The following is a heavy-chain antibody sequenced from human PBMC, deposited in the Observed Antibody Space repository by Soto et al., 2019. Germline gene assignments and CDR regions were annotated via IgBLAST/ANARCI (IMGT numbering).Heavy chain of an antibody. CDR1: GFTFSNYG. V-gene: IGHV3-23*01. Sequence: EVQLLESGGGLVQPGGSLRLSCAASGFTFSNYGMSWVRQAPGKGLEWVSSVSVGGVNTHYADSVKGRFTISRDNSKNTVYLQMSSLRPEDTAVYYCALQLWDSGYWGQGTLVAVSS. CDR2: VSVGGVNT. J-gene: IGHJ4*02. CDR3: ALQLWDSGY. D-gene: IGHD5-18*01.